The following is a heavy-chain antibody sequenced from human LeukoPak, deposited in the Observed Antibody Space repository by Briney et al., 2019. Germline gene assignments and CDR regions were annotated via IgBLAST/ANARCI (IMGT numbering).Heavy chain of an antibody. J-gene: IGHJ4*02. D-gene: IGHD5-24*01. CDR2: IRRRANTYVT. V-gene: IGHV3-73*01. Sequence: QSGGSLRLSCSASGFTFSDSTMNWVRQASGQGLEWVGRIRRRANTYVTAYAASVQGRFTISRDDSKNAEHLQMNSLNTEVTAMYYCTYEEMAKITLWGQGTLVTVPS. CDR1: GFTFSDST. CDR3: TYEEMAKITL.